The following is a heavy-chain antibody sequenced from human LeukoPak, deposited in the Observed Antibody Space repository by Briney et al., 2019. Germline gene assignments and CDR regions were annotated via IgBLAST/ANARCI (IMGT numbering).Heavy chain of an antibody. CDR2: ITTGGSNM. Sequence: GGSLRLSCAASGFMFSSFRMNGVRQAPGKGLEWGSSITTGGSNMYYAAAVKGRFTISRDNAKNSLYLQMNSLRAEDTAVYYCVRTAYYYDSSGYSHFDYWGQGTLVTVSS. J-gene: IGHJ4*02. CDR3: VRTAYYYDSSGYSHFDY. D-gene: IGHD3-22*01. CDR1: GFMFSSFR. V-gene: IGHV3-21*01.